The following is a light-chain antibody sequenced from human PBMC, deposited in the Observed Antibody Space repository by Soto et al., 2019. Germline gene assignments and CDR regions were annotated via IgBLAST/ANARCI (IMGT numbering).Light chain of an antibody. CDR2: EVS. V-gene: IGLV2-14*01. J-gene: IGLJ3*02. CDR1: SSDVGGYKY. Sequence: QSALTQPASVSGSPGQSITISCTGTSSDVGGYKYVSWYQQHPGKAPKVIIYEVSNRPSGVSNRFSGSMSGNTASLTISGLQAEDEADYYCASYTSSSTEVFGGGTKLTVL. CDR3: ASYTSSSTEV.